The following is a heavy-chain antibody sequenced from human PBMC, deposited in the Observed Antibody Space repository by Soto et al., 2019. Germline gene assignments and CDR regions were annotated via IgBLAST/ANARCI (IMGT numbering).Heavy chain of an antibody. Sequence: GGSLRLSCAASGFTFSSYWMSWVRQAPGKGLEWVANIKQDGSEKYYVDSVRGRFTISRDNAKNSLYLQMNSLRAEDTAVYYCARKQDSSGYYYGIGFDYWGQGTLVTVSS. V-gene: IGHV3-7*01. CDR2: IKQDGSEK. CDR3: ARKQDSSGYYYGIGFDY. J-gene: IGHJ4*02. D-gene: IGHD3-22*01. CDR1: GFTFSSYW.